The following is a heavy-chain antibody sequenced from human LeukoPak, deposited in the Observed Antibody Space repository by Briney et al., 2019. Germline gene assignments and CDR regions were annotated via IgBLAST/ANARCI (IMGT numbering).Heavy chain of an antibody. CDR3: ARTIRYFDWLSKGGYYFDY. V-gene: IGHV4-59*01. J-gene: IGHJ4*02. Sequence: SSETLSLTCTVSGGSISSYYWSWIRQPPGKGLEWIGYIYYSGSTNYNPSLKSRVTISVDTSKNQFSLKLSSVTAADTAVYYCARTIRYFDWLSKGGYYFDYWGQGTLVTVSS. D-gene: IGHD3-9*01. CDR1: GGSISSYY. CDR2: IYYSGST.